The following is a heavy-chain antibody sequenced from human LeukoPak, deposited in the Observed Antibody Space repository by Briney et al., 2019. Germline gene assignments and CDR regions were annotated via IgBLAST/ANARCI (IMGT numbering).Heavy chain of an antibody. CDR2: VNPNNGGT. J-gene: IGHJ4*02. CDR3: ARVPGGPARDLNY. V-gene: IGHV1-2*02. Sequence: GASVKVSCKASGYTFTDYDTHWVRQAPGQRLEGMGWVNPNNGGTNYAQTFQGRVTMTTDTSISTAYMELSSLTSDDTAVYYCARVPGGPARDLNYWGQGSLVTVSS. D-gene: IGHD3-16*01. CDR1: GYTFTDYD.